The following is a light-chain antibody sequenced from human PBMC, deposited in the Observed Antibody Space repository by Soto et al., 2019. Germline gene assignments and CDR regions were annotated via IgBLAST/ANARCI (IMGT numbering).Light chain of an antibody. CDR2: KAS. CDR1: QSISSW. Sequence: ESQMTKSPSTLSASVGDRVTITCRASQSISSWLAWYQQKPGKAPKLLIYKASSLESGVPSRFSGSGSGTEFTLTISSLQPDDFATYYCQQYNSYWTFGQ. CDR3: QQYNSYWT. J-gene: IGKJ1*01. V-gene: IGKV1-5*03.